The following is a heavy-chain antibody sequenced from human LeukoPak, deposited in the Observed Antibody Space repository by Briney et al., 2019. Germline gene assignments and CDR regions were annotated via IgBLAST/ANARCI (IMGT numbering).Heavy chain of an antibody. V-gene: IGHV3-7*04. CDR2: IKHDGSEE. J-gene: IGHJ4*02. CDR1: GFTFSSYW. CDR3: ARTLGYCSSTNCFLTFDY. D-gene: IGHD2-2*01. Sequence: GGSLRLSCAASGFTFSSYWTTWVRQAPGKGLEWVSNIKHDGSEEYYVDSVKGRFTISRDNAKNSLYLQMNSLRAEDTAVYYCARTLGYCSSTNCFLTFDYWGQGTLVTVSS.